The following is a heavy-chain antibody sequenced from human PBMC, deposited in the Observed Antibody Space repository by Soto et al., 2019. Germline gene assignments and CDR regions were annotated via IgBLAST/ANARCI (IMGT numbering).Heavy chain of an antibody. V-gene: IGHV3-33*01. CDR3: ARGIKGSGMDV. CDR2: IWYDGSNK. D-gene: IGHD2-15*01. Sequence: QVQLVESGGGVVQPGRSLRLSCAASGFTFSSYGMHWVRQAPGKGLEWVAVIWYDGSNKYYADSVKGRFTISRDNSKNTLYLQMNSLRAEDTAVYYCARGIKGSGMDVWGQGTTVTVSS. J-gene: IGHJ6*02. CDR1: GFTFSSYG.